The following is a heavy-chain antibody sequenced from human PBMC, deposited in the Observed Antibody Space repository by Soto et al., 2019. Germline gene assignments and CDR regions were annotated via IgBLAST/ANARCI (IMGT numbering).Heavy chain of an antibody. CDR1: GGSISSYY. V-gene: IGHV4-59*08. CDR3: ARRYGGTIDY. CDR2: IYYSGST. D-gene: IGHD4-17*01. Sequence: SETLSLTFTVSGGSISSYYWSWIRQPPGKGLEWIGYIYYSGSTNYNPSLKSRVTISVDTSKNQFSLKLSSVTAADTAVYYCARRYGGTIDYWGQGTLVTVSS. J-gene: IGHJ4*02.